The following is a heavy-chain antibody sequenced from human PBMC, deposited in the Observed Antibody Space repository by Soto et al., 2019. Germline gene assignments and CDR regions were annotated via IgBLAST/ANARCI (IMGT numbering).Heavy chain of an antibody. CDR2: IYYSGST. CDR3: ARAWVWAYGMDV. V-gene: IGHV4-61*01. CDR1: GGSVRSCSYY. Sequence: SETLSLPCTGFGGSVRSCSYYLSWIRQPPGKGLEWIGYIYYSGSTNYNPSLKSRVTISVDTPKNQFSLKLSSVTAADTAVYYCARAWVWAYGMDVWGQGTTVTVSS. D-gene: IGHD3-16*01. J-gene: IGHJ6*02.